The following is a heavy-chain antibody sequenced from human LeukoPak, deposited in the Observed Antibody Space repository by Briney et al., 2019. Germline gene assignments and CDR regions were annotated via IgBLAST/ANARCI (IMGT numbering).Heavy chain of an antibody. D-gene: IGHD4-17*01. V-gene: IGHV3-23*01. Sequence: GGSLRLSCAASEFTFSNYAMNWVRQAPGKGLEWVSGISGGGGSTYYADSVKGRFTISRDNSKNTLYLQMNSLRAEDTAVYYCAREDSHGEGSGYWGQGTLVTVSS. CDR1: EFTFSNYA. J-gene: IGHJ4*02. CDR2: ISGGGGST. CDR3: AREDSHGEGSGY.